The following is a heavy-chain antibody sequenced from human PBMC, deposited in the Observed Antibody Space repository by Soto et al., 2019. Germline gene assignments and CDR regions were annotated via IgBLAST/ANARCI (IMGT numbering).Heavy chain of an antibody. CDR2: FDPEDGET. V-gene: IGHV1-24*01. D-gene: IGHD2-15*01. CDR3: ATTLGYCSGGSCYSSWWFDP. Sequence: ASVKVSCKVSGYTLTELSMHWVRQAPGKGLEWMGGFDPEDGETIYAQKFQGRVTMTEDTSTDTAYMGLSSLRSEDTAVYYCATTLGYCSGGSCYSSWWFDPWGQGTLVTVSS. CDR1: GYTLTELS. J-gene: IGHJ5*02.